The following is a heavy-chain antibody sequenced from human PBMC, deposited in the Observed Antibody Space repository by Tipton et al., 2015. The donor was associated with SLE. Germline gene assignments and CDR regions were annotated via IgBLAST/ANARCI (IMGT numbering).Heavy chain of an antibody. Sequence: TLSLTCSVSGGSISSNYWIWIRQPPGKGLEWIGYISYGGGTNYNPSLKSRVTMSVDTAKNQVSLKLTSVTAADTAVYYCARGMLTWRGSIVGVGVWGQGTTVTVSS. CDR2: ISYGGGT. J-gene: IGHJ6*02. CDR3: ARGMLTWRGSIVGVGV. D-gene: IGHD2-8*01. CDR1: GGSISSNY. V-gene: IGHV4-59*08.